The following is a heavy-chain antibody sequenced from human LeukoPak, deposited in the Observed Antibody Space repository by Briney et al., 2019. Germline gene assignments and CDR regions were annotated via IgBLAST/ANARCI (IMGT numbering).Heavy chain of an antibody. CDR2: IGTIGGAP. CDR3: VRASGNCFDP. D-gene: IGHD3-10*01. Sequence: PGGSMRLSCVASGFDFSDYFMGWIRQAPGKGLEWISYIGTIGGAPYNAESVKGRFTVSRDNAKNSVFLHLNSLRAEDTAMYYCVRASGNCFDPWGQGTRVTVSS. J-gene: IGHJ5*02. V-gene: IGHV3-11*01. CDR1: GFDFSDYF.